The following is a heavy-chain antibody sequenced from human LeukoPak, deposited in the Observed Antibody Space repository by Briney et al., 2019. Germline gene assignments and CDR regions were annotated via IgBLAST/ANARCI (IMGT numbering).Heavy chain of an antibody. D-gene: IGHD3-22*01. CDR1: GYRFTSYY. J-gene: IGHJ4*02. Sequence: ASVKVSCKASGYRFTSYYMHWVRQAPGQGLEWMGWINPNSGGTNYAQKFQGRVTMTRDTSISTAYMELSRLRSDDTAVYYCARVRNYYDSSGYPSYYFDYWGQGTLVTVSS. CDR2: INPNSGGT. CDR3: ARVRNYYDSSGYPSYYFDY. V-gene: IGHV1-2*02.